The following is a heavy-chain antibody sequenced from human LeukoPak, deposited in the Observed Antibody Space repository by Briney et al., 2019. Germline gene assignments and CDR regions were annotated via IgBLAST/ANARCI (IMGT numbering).Heavy chain of an antibody. CDR1: GGTFSRYA. J-gene: IGHJ4*02. D-gene: IGHD3-9*01. V-gene: IGHV1-69*04. CDR2: IIPILGIT. Sequence: GSSVKVSCKASGGTFSRYAISWVRQAPGQGLEWMGRIIPILGITNYAQKFQGRVTITADKSTSTAYMELSSLRSEDTAVYYCARDPGFYDILTGSLDYWGQGTLITVSS. CDR3: ARDPGFYDILTGSLDY.